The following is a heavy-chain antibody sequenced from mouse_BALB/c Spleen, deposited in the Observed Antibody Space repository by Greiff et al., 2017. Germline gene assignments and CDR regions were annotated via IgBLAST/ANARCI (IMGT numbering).Heavy chain of an antibody. CDR1: GFNIKDTY. D-gene: IGHD3-3*01. CDR3: AREGDVDYAMDY. J-gene: IGHJ4*01. CDR2: IDPANGNT. V-gene: IGHV14-3*02. Sequence: EVKLQESGAELVKPGASVKLSCTASGFNIKDTYMHWVKQRPEQGLEWIGRIDPANGNTKYDPKFQGKATITADTSSNTAYLQLSSLTSEDTAVYYCAREGDVDYAMDYWGQGTSVTVSS.